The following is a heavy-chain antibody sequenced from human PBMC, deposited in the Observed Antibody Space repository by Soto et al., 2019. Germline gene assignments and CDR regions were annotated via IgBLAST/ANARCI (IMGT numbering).Heavy chain of an antibody. CDR3: ARDTDYGDSGGHLFDS. J-gene: IGHJ4*02. V-gene: IGHV3-33*01. Sequence: GGSLRLSCAASGFTFSSYGMHWVRQAPGKGLEWVALIWYDGSHKYYADSVKARFAISRDNSKNTLYLQMSSLRAEDTAVYYCARDTDYGDSGGHLFDSWGQGTLVTVSS. CDR2: IWYDGSHK. CDR1: GFTFSSYG. D-gene: IGHD4-17*01.